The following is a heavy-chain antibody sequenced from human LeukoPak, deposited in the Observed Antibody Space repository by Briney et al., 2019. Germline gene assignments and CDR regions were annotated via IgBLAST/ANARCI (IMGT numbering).Heavy chain of an antibody. CDR1: GFTSSDHY. V-gene: IGHV3-11*04. CDR2: ISSRGSAI. CDR3: ARDLKLGTSYEFDY. Sequence: PGGSLRLSCAASGFTSSDHYMNWIRQAPGKGLGWISYISSRGSAIYYADSVKGRFTISRDNAKNSLHLQMNSLRVEDTAVYYCARDLKLGTSYEFDYWGQGTLVTVSS. J-gene: IGHJ4*02. D-gene: IGHD1-7*01.